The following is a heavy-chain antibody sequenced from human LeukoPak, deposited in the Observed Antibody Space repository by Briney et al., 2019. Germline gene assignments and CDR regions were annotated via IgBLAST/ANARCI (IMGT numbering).Heavy chain of an antibody. J-gene: IGHJ6*02. V-gene: IGHV4-34*01. CDR3: ARVRSPPYGSGSNYYYYYYGMDV. Sequence: SETLSLTCAVYGGSFSGYYWSWIRQPPGKGLEWIGEINHSGSTNYNPSLKSRVTISVDTSKNQFSLKLSSVTAADTAVYYCARVRSPPYGSGSNYYYYYYGMDVWGQGPTVTVSS. CDR2: INHSGST. D-gene: IGHD3-10*01. CDR1: GGSFSGYY.